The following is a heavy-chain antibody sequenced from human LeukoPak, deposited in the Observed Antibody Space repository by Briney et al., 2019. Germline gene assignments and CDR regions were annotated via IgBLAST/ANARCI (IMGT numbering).Heavy chain of an antibody. CDR2: ISRSSDII. CDR3: ARDTPTGSGYYFPSVVDY. D-gene: IGHD3-22*01. J-gene: IGHJ4*02. V-gene: IGHV3-48*01. CDR1: GFTFSSYN. Sequence: GGFLRLSCAASGFTFSSYNMNWVRQAPGKGLEWISYISRSSDIIYYGDSVKGRFTISRDNAKNSLYLQMNSLRAEDTAVYYCARDTPTGSGYYFPSVVDYWGQGTLVTVSS.